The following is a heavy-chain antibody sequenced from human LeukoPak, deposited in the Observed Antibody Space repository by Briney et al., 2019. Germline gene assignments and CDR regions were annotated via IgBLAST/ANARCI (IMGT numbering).Heavy chain of an antibody. CDR2: INPNSGGT. D-gene: IGHD4-11*01. CDR1: GYTFTGYY. Sequence: GASVKVSCKASGYTFTGYYMHWVRQAPGQGLKWMGWINPNSGGTNYAQKFQGRVTMTRDTSISTAYMELSRLRSDDTAVYYCARGSVVDYPLLHAFTTCGQGTIVTASP. V-gene: IGHV1-2*02. J-gene: IGHJ3*02. CDR3: ARGSVVDYPLLHAFTT.